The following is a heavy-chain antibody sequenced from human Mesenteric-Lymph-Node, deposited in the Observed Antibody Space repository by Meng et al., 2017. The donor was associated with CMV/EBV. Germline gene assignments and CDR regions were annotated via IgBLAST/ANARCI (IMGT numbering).Heavy chain of an antibody. CDR1: GDSVSGTSPA. D-gene: IGHD2-2*01. J-gene: IGHJ4*02. CDR2: TYYRSKWYN. CDR3: ARGVVPAALDY. Sequence: SQTLSLTCAISGDSVSGTSPAWNWIRQSPSRGLEWLGRTYYRSKWYNDYAVSVKGRITITPDTSKNQFSLLLSSVTPEDTAVYYCARGVVPAALDYWGQGTLVTVSS. V-gene: IGHV6-1*01.